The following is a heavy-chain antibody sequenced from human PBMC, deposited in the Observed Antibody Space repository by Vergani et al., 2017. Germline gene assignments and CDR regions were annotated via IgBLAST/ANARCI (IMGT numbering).Heavy chain of an antibody. CDR1: GYTFTDHY. CDR2: VDTEDGET. CDR3: ATPQTVTTGGMEV. V-gene: IGHV1-69-2*01. Sequence: EVQLVQSGAEVKKPGATMQISCKVSGYTFTDHYMHWVKQAPGKGLEWMGLVDTEDGETIYAEKFKGRVTIAADTSTDTAHLELSSLSSEDTAVYYCATPQTVTTGGMEVWGQGTTVIVSS. D-gene: IGHD4-17*01. J-gene: IGHJ6*02.